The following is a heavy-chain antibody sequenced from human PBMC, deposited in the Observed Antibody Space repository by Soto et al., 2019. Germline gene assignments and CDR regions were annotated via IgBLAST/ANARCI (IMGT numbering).Heavy chain of an antibody. Sequence: QVQLVQSGAEVKKPGASVKVSCKASGYTFTGYYMHWVRQAPGQGLEWMGWINPNSGGTNYAQQFQGWVTMTRDTSISTAYMELSRLRSDDTAVYYCAREYSSGRRFDYWGQGILVTVSS. CDR3: AREYSSGRRFDY. J-gene: IGHJ4*02. CDR2: INPNSGGT. D-gene: IGHD6-19*01. CDR1: GYTFTGYY. V-gene: IGHV1-2*04.